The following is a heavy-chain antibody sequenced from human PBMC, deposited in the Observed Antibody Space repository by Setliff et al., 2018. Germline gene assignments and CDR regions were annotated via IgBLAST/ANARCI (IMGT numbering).Heavy chain of an antibody. D-gene: IGHD5-12*01. J-gene: IGHJ6*02. CDR2: ISSSGSTI. V-gene: IGHV3-48*04. CDR1: GFTFSSYS. CDR3: VSWLYYYYYGVDV. Sequence: GGSLRLSCAASGFTFSSYSMNWVRQAPGKGLEWVSYISSSGSTIYYADSVKGRFTISRDNAKNSLYLQMNSLRAEDTAVYYCVSWLYYYYYGVDVWGQGTTVTVS.